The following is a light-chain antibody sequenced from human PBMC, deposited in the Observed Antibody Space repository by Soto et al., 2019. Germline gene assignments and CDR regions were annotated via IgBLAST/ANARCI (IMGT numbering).Light chain of an antibody. J-gene: IGLJ2*01. V-gene: IGLV2-11*01. Sequence: QSVLTQPRSVSGSPGQSVTISCTGTSSDVGGYNYVSWYQQHPGKAPKGMIYDVSERPSGVPDRFSGSKSGNTASLTISGHQAEDEADYYCCSNAGSYEVFGGGTKLTVL. CDR1: SSDVGGYNY. CDR2: DVS. CDR3: CSNAGSYEV.